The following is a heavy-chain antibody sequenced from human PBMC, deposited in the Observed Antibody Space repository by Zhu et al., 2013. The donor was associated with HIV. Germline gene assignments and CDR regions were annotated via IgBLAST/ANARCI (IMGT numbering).Heavy chain of an antibody. V-gene: IGHV1-46*01. J-gene: IGHJ4*02. Sequence: QVQLVQSGAEVKKPGASVKVSCKTSGYTFTNNYIQWVRQVPGEGLEWVGVINPSGTTTTYAQKFQGRVLMTRGSSTSTAYMELSSLTFEDTAVYYCARGPTNYRFDYWGQGTLISVS. D-gene: IGHD3-10*01. CDR1: GYTFTNNY. CDR3: ARGPTNYRFDY. CDR2: INPSGTTT.